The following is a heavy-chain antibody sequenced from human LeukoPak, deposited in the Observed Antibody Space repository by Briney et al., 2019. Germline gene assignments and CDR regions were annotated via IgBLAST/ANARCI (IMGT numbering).Heavy chain of an antibody. CDR3: AKGPRITIFGVVTPSFDY. D-gene: IGHD3-3*01. CDR2: ISSSSSTI. V-gene: IGHV3-48*01. Sequence: GGSLRLSCAASGFTFSSYSMNWVRQAPGKGLEWVSYISSSSSTIYYADSVKGRFTISRDNAKNSLYLQMNSLRAEDTAVYYCAKGPRITIFGVVTPSFDYWGQGTLVTVSS. CDR1: GFTFSSYS. J-gene: IGHJ4*02.